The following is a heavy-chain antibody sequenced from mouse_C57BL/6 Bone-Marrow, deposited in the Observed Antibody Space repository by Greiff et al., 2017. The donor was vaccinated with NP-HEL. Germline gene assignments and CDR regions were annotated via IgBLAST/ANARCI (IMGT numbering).Heavy chain of an antibody. V-gene: IGHV1-55*01. J-gene: IGHJ2*01. CDR3: ARGATVVATCDY. Sequence: QVQLQQPGAELVKPGASVKMSCKASGYTFTSYWITWVKQRPGQGLEWIGDIYPGSGSTNYNEKFKSKATLTVDTSSSTAYMQLSSLTSEDSAVYYCARGATVVATCDYWGQGTTLTVSS. D-gene: IGHD1-1*01. CDR1: GYTFTSYW. CDR2: IYPGSGST.